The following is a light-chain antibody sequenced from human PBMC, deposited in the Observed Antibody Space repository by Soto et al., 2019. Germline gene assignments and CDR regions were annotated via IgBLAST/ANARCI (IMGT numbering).Light chain of an antibody. V-gene: IGLV1-44*01. CDR3: AAWDGSLNNVL. CDR1: GSSIGTNT. CDR2: ANN. J-gene: IGLJ2*01. Sequence: QSVLTQPPSASGTPGQRVSISCSGSGSSIGTNTVNWYRQLPGTAPKLLIYANNQRPSGVPDRFSGSKSGTSASLAISGLQCEDEAEYYCAAWDGSLNNVLFGGGTKLTVL.